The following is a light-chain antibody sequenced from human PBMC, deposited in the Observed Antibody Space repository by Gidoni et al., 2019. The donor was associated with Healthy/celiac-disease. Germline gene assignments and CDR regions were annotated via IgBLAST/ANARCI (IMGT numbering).Light chain of an antibody. J-gene: IGKJ1*01. Sequence: EIVLTQSPATLSLSPGQRATLSCRASQIVGSYLVWHHQKPGQAVRLLIYDASNRATGIPARFSGSGSGTDFTLTISSLEPEDFAVYYCQQRSNLPPWTFGQGTKVELK. CDR1: QIVGSY. CDR3: QQRSNLPPWT. V-gene: IGKV3-11*01. CDR2: DAS.